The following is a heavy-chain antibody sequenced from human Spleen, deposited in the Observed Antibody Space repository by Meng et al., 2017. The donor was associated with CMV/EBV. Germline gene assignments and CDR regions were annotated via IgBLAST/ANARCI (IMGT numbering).Heavy chain of an antibody. CDR1: GFTFDDYA. D-gene: IGHD2-15*01. CDR2: ISWNSGSI. V-gene: IGHV3-9*01. CDR3: AKADIVVVVAAYFDY. Sequence: GGSLRLSCAASGFTFDDYAMHWVRQAPGKGLEWVSGISWNSGSIGYADPVKGRFTISRDNAKNSLYLQMNSLRAEDTALYYCAKADIVVVVAAYFDYWGQGTLVTVSS. J-gene: IGHJ4*02.